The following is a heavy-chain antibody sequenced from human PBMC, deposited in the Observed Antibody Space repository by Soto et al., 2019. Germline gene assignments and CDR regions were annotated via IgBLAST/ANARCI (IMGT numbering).Heavy chain of an antibody. D-gene: IGHD7-27*01. Sequence: PSETLSLTCTVSGASIRTYSWSWIRQSAGKGLEWTGHMYTNGRTNYIPSLKSRITMSVDTSKNQFSLNLKFVTAADTAVYFCAKDQSGAADIWGQGTMVTVSS. CDR3: AKDQSGAADI. J-gene: IGHJ3*02. CDR1: GASIRTYS. CDR2: MYTNGRT. V-gene: IGHV4-4*07.